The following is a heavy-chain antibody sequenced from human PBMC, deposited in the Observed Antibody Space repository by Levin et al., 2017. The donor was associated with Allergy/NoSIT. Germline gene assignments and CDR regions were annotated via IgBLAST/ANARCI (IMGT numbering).Heavy chain of an antibody. J-gene: IGHJ4*02. D-gene: IGHD2-8*01. CDR2: MSKDGNEK. CDR1: GFIFRTYG. CDR3: AGGGRGNFLYDV. Sequence: GGSLRLSCTASGFIFRTYGMHWVRQAPGKGLEWVAGMSKDGNEKDYGDSVRGRFTISRDNYKNTLFLQMNSLRNEDTALYYCAGGGRGNFLYDVWGQGTPVTVSS. V-gene: IGHV3-30*03.